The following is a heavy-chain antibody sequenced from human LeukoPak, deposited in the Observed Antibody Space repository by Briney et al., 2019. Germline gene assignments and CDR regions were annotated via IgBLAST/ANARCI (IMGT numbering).Heavy chain of an antibody. V-gene: IGHV4-31*03. Sequence: SQTLSLTCTVSGGSISSGGYYWSWIRQHPGKGLEWIGYIYYSGSTYYNPSLKSRVTISVDTSKNQFSLKLSSVTAADTAVYYCARGHKLGVVPAAINYYYYGMDVWGQGTTVTVSS. CDR1: GGSISSGGYY. J-gene: IGHJ6*02. D-gene: IGHD2-2*01. CDR2: IYYSGST. CDR3: ARGHKLGVVPAAINYYYYGMDV.